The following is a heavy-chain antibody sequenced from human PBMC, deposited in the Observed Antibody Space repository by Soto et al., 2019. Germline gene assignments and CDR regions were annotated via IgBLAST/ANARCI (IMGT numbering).Heavy chain of an antibody. D-gene: IGHD3-9*01. CDR1: GYTFTSYG. CDR2: ISAYNGNT. J-gene: IGHJ6*02. CDR3: ARAAGPGYFDWFATNFDYYGMDV. V-gene: IGHV1-18*01. Sequence: QVQLVQSGAEVKKPGASVKVSCKASGYTFTSYGISWVRQAPGQGLEWMGWISAYNGNTNYAQKLQGRVTMTTDTSTSTAYMELRSLRSHDTAVYYCARAAGPGYFDWFATNFDYYGMDVWGQGTTVTVSS.